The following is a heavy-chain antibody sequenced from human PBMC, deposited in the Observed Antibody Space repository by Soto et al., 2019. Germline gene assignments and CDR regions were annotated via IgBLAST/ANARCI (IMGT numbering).Heavy chain of an antibody. CDR1: GFTFSNAW. CDR2: IKSKTDGGTT. J-gene: IGHJ4*02. D-gene: IGHD1-1*01. Sequence: PGGSLRLSCAASGFTFSNAWMSWVRQAPGKGLEWVGRIKSKTDGGTTDYAAPVKGRFTISRDDSKNTLYLQMNSLKTEDTAVYYCTTHDSDPGTPTLDYWGQGTLVTVSS. V-gene: IGHV3-15*01. CDR3: TTHDSDPGTPTLDY.